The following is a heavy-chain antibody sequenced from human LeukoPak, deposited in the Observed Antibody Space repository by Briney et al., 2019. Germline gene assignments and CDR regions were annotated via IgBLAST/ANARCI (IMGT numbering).Heavy chain of an antibody. CDR1: GFTFSNYE. CDR3: ARDRGMATMYYFDY. CDR2: ISYDGSKK. Sequence: PGGSLRLSCAASGFTFSNYEMHWVRQAPGKGLEWVGVISYDGSKKNYADSVKGRFTISRDSSKNTLYLQMNSLRAEDTAVYYCARDRGMATMYYFDYWGQGTLVTVSS. V-gene: IGHV3-30*07. D-gene: IGHD5-24*01. J-gene: IGHJ4*02.